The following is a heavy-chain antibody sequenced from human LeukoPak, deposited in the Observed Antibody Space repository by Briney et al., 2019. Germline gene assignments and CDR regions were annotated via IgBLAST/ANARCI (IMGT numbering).Heavy chain of an antibody. V-gene: IGHV4-34*01. CDR3: ASRYCSGGSCYSVPDV. CDR1: GGSFSGYC. CDR2: INHSGST. J-gene: IGHJ6*02. D-gene: IGHD2-15*01. Sequence: SETLSLTCAVYGGSFSGYCWSWIRQPPGKGLEWIGEINHSGSTNYNPSLKSRVTISVDTSKNQFSLKLSSVTAADTAAYYCASRYCSGGSCYSVPDVWGQGTAVTVSS.